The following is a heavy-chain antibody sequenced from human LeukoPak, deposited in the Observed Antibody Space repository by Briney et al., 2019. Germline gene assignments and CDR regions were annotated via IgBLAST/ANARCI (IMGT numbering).Heavy chain of an antibody. CDR3: AREALSDYYDSSGYLGNDY. CDR2: IIPILGIA. D-gene: IGHD3-22*01. J-gene: IGHJ4*02. Sequence: SVKVSCKASGGTFSSYAISWVRQAPGQGLEWMGGIIPILGIANYAQKFQGRVTITADKSTSTAYMELSSLRSEDTAVYYCAREALSDYYDSSGYLGNDYWGQGTLVTVSS. CDR1: GGTFSSYA. V-gene: IGHV1-69*04.